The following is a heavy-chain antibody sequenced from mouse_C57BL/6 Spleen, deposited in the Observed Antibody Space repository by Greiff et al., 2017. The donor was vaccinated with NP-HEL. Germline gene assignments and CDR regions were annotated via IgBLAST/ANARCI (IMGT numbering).Heavy chain of an antibody. CDR1: GFSLTSYG. Sequence: QVQLQQSGPGLVQPSQSLSITCTVSGFSLTSYGVHWVRQSPGKGLEWLGVIWSGGSTDYNAAFISRLSISKDNSKSQVFFKMNSLQADDTAIYYCARRGGKMVTTGNYYAMDYWGQGTSVTVSS. J-gene: IGHJ4*01. V-gene: IGHV2-2*01. CDR3: ARRGGKMVTTGNYYAMDY. D-gene: IGHD2-2*01. CDR2: IWSGGST.